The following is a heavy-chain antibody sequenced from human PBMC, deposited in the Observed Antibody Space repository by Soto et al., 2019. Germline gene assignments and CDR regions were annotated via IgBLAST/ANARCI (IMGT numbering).Heavy chain of an antibody. CDR3: ARERGYISGPKNFDY. V-gene: IGHV4-30-4*01. D-gene: IGHD5-12*01. CDR1: GASISSGDYF. Sequence: SETLSLTCTVSGASISSGDYFWSWIRQSPGKGLEWIGYIYDSGSSYYNPSPKSRVTMSVDTSKNQFSLKLRSVTAADTAVYYCARERGYISGPKNFDYWGQGTLVTVSS. CDR2: IYDSGSS. J-gene: IGHJ4*02.